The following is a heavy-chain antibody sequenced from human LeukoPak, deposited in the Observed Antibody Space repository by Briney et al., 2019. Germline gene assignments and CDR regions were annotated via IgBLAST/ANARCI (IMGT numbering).Heavy chain of an antibody. V-gene: IGHV1-8*01. D-gene: IGHD6-19*01. CDR2: MNPNSGNT. CDR1: GYTFTSYD. CDR3: ARGPYSSGWYQVDYYYMDV. Sequence: ASVKVSCKASGYTFTSYDINWVRQATGQGLEWMGWMNPNSGNTGYAQKLQGRVTMTTDTSTSTAYMELRSLRSDDTAVYYCARGPYSSGWYQVDYYYMDVWGKGTTVTVSS. J-gene: IGHJ6*03.